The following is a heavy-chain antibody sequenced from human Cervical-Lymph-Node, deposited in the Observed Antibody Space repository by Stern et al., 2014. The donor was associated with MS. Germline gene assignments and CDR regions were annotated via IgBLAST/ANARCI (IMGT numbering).Heavy chain of an antibody. Sequence: QLQLQESGPGLVKPSETLSLTCTVSGGSISSGVSSWAWIRQAPGKGLEGVVGISNTETTYYNPSLGRLLSISVDTSNTQHVLTLTSVTAAASAIYYCARHIGDWYYFDSWGQGTLVTVSS. CDR1: GGSISSGVSS. V-gene: IGHV4-39*01. CDR2: ISNTETT. CDR3: ARHIGDWYYFDS. D-gene: IGHD2-21*02. J-gene: IGHJ4*02.